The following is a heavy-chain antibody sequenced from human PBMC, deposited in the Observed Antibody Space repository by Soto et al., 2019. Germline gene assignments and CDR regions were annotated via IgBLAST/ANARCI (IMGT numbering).Heavy chain of an antibody. CDR3: AKDTVGYYYDSSGYWYFDY. CDR2: ISGSGGST. J-gene: IGHJ4*02. CDR1: GFTFSSYA. V-gene: IGHV3-23*01. Sequence: EVQLLESGGGLVQPGGSLRLSCAASGFTFSSYAMSWVRQAPGKGLEWVSAISGSGGSTYYADSVKGRFTISRDNSKNTLYLQMNSLRAEDTAVYYCAKDTVGYYYDSSGYWYFDYWGQGTLVTVSS. D-gene: IGHD3-22*01.